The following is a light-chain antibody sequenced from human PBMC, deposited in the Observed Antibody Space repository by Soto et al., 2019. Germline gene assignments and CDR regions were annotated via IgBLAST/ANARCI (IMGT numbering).Light chain of an antibody. V-gene: IGLV2-14*01. CDR2: EVS. CDR1: NSDIGAYDF. CDR3: SSRTTTRTLV. Sequence: QSALTQPASVSGSPGQSITISCAGTNSDIGAYDFVSWFQQHPGSSPRLIIYEVSDRPSGVSSRFSGSKSGNTASLTISGLHAGDEADYYCSSRTTTRTLVFGGGTKLTVL. J-gene: IGLJ3*02.